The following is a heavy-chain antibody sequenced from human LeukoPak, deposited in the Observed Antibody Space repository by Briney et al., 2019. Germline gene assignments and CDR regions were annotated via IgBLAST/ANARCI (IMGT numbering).Heavy chain of an antibody. D-gene: IGHD6-19*01. CDR2: INPNSGGT. CDR1: GYTFTGYY. V-gene: IGHV1-2*02. Sequence: ASVKVSCKASGYTFTGYYMHWVRQAPGQGLEWMGWINPNSGGTNYAQKFQGRVTMTRDTSISTAYMELSRLRSDDTAVYYCARDEVAVAVNASDIWGQGTMVTVSS. J-gene: IGHJ3*02. CDR3: ARDEVAVAVNASDI.